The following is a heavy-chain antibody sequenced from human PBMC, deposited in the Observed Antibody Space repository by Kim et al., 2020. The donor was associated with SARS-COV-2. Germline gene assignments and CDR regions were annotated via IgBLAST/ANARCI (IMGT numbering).Heavy chain of an antibody. CDR1: GFTFSNAW. CDR2: IKSKTDGGTT. V-gene: IGHV3-15*01. Sequence: GGSLRLSCAASGFTFSNAWMSCVRQAPGKGLEWVGRIKSKTDGGTTDYAAPVKGRFTISRDDSKNTLYLQMNSLKTEDTAVYYCTTDGLRAPGYDFDYYYYYGMDVWGQGTTVTVSS. J-gene: IGHJ6*02. CDR3: TTDGLRAPGYDFDYYYYYGMDV. D-gene: IGHD5-12*01.